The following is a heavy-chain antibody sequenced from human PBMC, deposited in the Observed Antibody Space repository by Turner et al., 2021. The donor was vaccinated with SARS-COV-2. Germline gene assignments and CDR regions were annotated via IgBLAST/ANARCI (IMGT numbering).Heavy chain of an antibody. Sequence: QLQLQESGPGLVKPSETLSLPCTVSGGSISSSRYYWGWIRQPPGKGLEWIGSMYYSGSTYYNPSLKSRVTISVDTSKNQFSLKLSSVTAADTAVYYCARLDYDFWSGYYTGWFDPWGRGTLVTVSS. V-gene: IGHV4-39*01. D-gene: IGHD3-3*01. CDR3: ARLDYDFWSGYYTGWFDP. CDR1: GGSISSSRYY. CDR2: MYYSGST. J-gene: IGHJ5*02.